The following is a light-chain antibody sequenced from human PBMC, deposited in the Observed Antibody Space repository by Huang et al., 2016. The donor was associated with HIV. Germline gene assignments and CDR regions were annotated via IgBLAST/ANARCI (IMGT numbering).Light chain of an antibody. CDR1: QSLLFNNEYFY. Sequence: DVVMTQSPLSLSVTPGEPASMSCRSNQSLLFNNEYFYLDWYLQKPGQSPQLLIYMGSSRASGVPVRFSGSGSGTDFTLKISRVEAEDVGIYYCMQALQTPRTFGHGTKVEIK. V-gene: IGKV2-28*01. CDR3: MQALQTPRT. J-gene: IGKJ1*01. CDR2: MGS.